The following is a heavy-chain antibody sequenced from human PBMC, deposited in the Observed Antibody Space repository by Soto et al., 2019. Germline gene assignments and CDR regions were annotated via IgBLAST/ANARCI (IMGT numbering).Heavy chain of an antibody. J-gene: IGHJ6*02. CDR2: INPNSGGT. D-gene: IGHD3-10*01. Sequence: VASVKVSCKASGYTFTGYYMHWVRQAPGQGLEWMGWINPNSGGTNYAQKFQGWVTMTRDTSISTAYMELSRLRSDDTAVYYCASTTRSGSYYKNYYGMDVWGQGTTVTVSS. CDR3: ASTTRSGSYYKNYYGMDV. V-gene: IGHV1-2*04. CDR1: GYTFTGYY.